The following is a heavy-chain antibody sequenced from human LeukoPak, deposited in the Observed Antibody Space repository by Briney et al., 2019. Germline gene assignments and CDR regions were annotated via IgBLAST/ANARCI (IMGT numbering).Heavy chain of an antibody. Sequence: ASVKVSCKASGYTFASFGITWVRQAPGQGLEWMGWINTHNGDTNYAQKLQGRVTMTTDTSTSTAYMELRSLRSDDTAVYYCARGSSGSYYKNWFDPWGQGTLVTVSS. V-gene: IGHV1-18*01. CDR2: INTHNGDT. CDR3: ARGSSGSYYKNWFDP. D-gene: IGHD3-10*01. CDR1: GYTFASFG. J-gene: IGHJ5*02.